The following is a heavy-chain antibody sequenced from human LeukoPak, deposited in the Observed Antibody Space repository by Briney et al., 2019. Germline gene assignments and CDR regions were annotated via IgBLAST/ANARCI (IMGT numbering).Heavy chain of an antibody. D-gene: IGHD3-10*01. CDR2: ISSSSSYI. CDR1: GFTLSSYS. CDR3: ARHEAANVLLWFGELSWIDY. Sequence: PGGSLRLSCAASGFTLSSYSMNWVRQAPGKGLEWVSSISSSSSYIYYADSVKGRFTISRDNAKNSLFLQMNSLRAEDTAVYYRARHEAANVLLWFGELSWIDYWGQGTLVTVSS. V-gene: IGHV3-21*01. J-gene: IGHJ4*02.